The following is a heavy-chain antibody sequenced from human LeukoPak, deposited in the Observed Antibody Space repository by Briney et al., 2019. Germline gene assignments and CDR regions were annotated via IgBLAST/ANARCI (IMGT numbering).Heavy chain of an antibody. Sequence: SETLSLTCNVSGESISSHYWSWTRQSPGKGLEWIGYITNSGTTKFNPSLKSRVTISRDTSKNQISLRLSSVTAADTAVYYCAREGGRLWFGELFPKYYFDYWGQGTLVTVSS. J-gene: IGHJ4*02. V-gene: IGHV4-4*08. CDR3: AREGGRLWFGELFPKYYFDY. CDR2: ITNSGTT. D-gene: IGHD3-10*01. CDR1: GESISSHY.